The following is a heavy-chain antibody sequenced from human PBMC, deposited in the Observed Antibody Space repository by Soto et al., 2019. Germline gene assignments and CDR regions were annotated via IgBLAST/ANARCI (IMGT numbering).Heavy chain of an antibody. J-gene: IGHJ4*02. D-gene: IGHD3-22*01. V-gene: IGHV1-2*04. Sequence: QVQLVQSGAEVKKPGASVKVSCKASGYTFTGYYMHWVRQAPGQGLEWMGWINPNSGGTNYAQKFQGWVTMTRDTXXSTAYMELSRLRSDDTAVYYCARETYDSSGYYYDYWGQGTLVTVSS. CDR1: GYTFTGYY. CDR2: INPNSGGT. CDR3: ARETYDSSGYYYDY.